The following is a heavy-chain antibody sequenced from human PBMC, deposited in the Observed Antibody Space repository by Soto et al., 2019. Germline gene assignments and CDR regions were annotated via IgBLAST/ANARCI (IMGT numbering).Heavy chain of an antibody. CDR3: AGLAYDYGDYSYYYYYMDV. D-gene: IGHD4-17*01. V-gene: IGHV4-39*01. CDR2: IYYSGST. CDR1: GGSISSSSYY. Sequence: QLQLQESGPGLVKPSETLSLTCTVSGGSISSSSYYWGWIRQPPGKGLEWIGSIYYSGSTYYNPSLKSRVTISVDTSKNQCSLKLSSVTAADTAVYYCAGLAYDYGDYSYYYYYMDVWGKGTTVTVSS. J-gene: IGHJ6*03.